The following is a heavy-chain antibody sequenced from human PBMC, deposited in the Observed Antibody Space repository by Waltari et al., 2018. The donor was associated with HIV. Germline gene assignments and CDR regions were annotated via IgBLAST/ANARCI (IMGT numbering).Heavy chain of an antibody. CDR2: IYWHGEK. V-gene: IGHV2-5*01. D-gene: IGHD2-8*02. CDR1: GFSLSTGGVG. CDR3: AHTLGRGGVYFDH. J-gene: IGHJ4*02. Sequence: QITLRESGPAQVKPTQTLTLTCSFSGFSLSTGGVGVAWIRQAPGSPLEWLAVIYWHGEKRSSPSLDTSLDITKDTSDNRVTLTMTTVDPLDTVTYFCAHTLGRGGVYFDHWGQGTLVTVSS.